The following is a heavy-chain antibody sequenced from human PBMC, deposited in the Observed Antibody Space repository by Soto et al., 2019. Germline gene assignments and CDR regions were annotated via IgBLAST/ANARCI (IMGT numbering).Heavy chain of an antibody. CDR1: GGTFSSYA. D-gene: IGHD2-21*02. Sequence: ASVKVSCKASGGTFSSYAISWVRQAPGQGLEWMGGIIPILGIANYAQKFQGRVTITADKSTSTAYMELSSLRSEDTAVYYCSRDAPSDLGCGGDCYYYFDYWGQGTLVTVSS. J-gene: IGHJ4*02. CDR2: IIPILGIA. CDR3: SRDAPSDLGCGGDCYYYFDY. V-gene: IGHV1-69*10.